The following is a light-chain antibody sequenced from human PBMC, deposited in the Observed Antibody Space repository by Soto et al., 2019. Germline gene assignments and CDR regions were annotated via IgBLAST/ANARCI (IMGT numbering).Light chain of an antibody. CDR2: EVS. CDR1: SSDVGSYNL. Sequence: QSVLTQPASVSGSPGQSITISCTGTSSDVGSYNLVSWYQQHPGKAPKLMIYEVSKRPSGVSNGFSGSKSGNTASLTISGLQAEDEADYYCCSYAGSGTFHVFGTGTKVTDL. V-gene: IGLV2-23*02. CDR3: CSYAGSGTFHV. J-gene: IGLJ1*01.